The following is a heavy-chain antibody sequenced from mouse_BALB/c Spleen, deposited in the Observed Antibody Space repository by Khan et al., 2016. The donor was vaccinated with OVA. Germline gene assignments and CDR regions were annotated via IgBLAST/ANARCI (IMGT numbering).Heavy chain of an antibody. D-gene: IGHD1-1*02. V-gene: IGHV2-6-5*01. CDR1: GFSLTDHG. Sequence: VQLQESGPGLVAPSQSLSITCTVSGFSLTDHGVSWIRQPPGKGLVWLGVIWGGGSTYYNSVLKSRLNISKDNSKTQVFLKMNSLQTDDTAMYYCAKQIWSPYYGMDYWGQGTSGTVSS. CDR2: IWGGGST. CDR3: AKQIWSPYYGMDY. J-gene: IGHJ4*01.